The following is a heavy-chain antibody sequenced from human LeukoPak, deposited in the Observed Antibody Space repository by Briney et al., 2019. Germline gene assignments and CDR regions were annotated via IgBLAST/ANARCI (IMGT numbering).Heavy chain of an antibody. D-gene: IGHD3-10*01. CDR2: IYGDGST. J-gene: IGHJ4*02. CDR3: AKDRYYYGSGSLYYFDY. V-gene: IGHV3-23*01. CDR1: GFTFSSYA. Sequence: GGSLRLSCAASGFTFSSYAMSWVRQAPGKGLEWVSVIYGDGSTYYADSVWGRFTISRDNSKNTLYLQMNSLRAEDTAVYYCAKDRYYYGSGSLYYFDYWGQGTLVTVSS.